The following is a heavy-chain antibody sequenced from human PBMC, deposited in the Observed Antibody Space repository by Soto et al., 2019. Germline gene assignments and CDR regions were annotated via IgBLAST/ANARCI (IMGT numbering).Heavy chain of an antibody. CDR3: ARQYSSWGEVRSYDILTGSYSN. V-gene: IGHV4-39*01. D-gene: IGHD3-9*01. J-gene: IGHJ4*02. CDR1: GGSISSSDYY. Sequence: QLQLQESGPGLVKPSETLSLTCTVSGGSISSSDYYWGWIRQPPGKGLEWIGSIYYSGSTYYNPSLKSRVTISVDTSKNQFSLDLSSVTAADTAVYYCARQYSSWGEVRSYDILTGSYSNWGQGTLVTVSS. CDR2: IYYSGST.